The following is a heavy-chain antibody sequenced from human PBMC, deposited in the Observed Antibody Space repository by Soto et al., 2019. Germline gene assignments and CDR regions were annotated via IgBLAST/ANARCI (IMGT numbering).Heavy chain of an antibody. Sequence: QVQLQESGPGLLKPSQTLSLTCTVSGGSISNDDDYWSWIRQPPGKGLEWIGYIYYTGDTYYSPSLESRLAMSIDTSKSQFSLNLSVVTAADTAVYYCARWTNDIWGSHRQFFDYWGQGTLVTVSS. CDR3: ARWTNDIWGSHRQFFDY. V-gene: IGHV4-30-4*01. D-gene: IGHD3-16*02. CDR1: GGSISNDDDY. J-gene: IGHJ4*02. CDR2: IYYTGDT.